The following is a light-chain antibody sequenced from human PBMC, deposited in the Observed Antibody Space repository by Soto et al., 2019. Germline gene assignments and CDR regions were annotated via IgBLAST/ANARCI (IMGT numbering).Light chain of an antibody. V-gene: IGKV3-11*01. CDR1: QSVSHY. CDR2: DAL. CDR3: VQRTNWPT. J-gene: IGKJ1*01. Sequence: ETVWTQSPAMLALSAEEGATVTCRASQSVSHYLAWYQQKPGQAPRLLIYDALNRATGIPARFSGSGSGTDFTLTISSLEPEDFAVYFCVQRTNWPTVGQGTKVDIK.